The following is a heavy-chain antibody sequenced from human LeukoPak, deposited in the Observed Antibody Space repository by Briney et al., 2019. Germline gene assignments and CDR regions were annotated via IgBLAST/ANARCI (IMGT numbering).Heavy chain of an antibody. D-gene: IGHD6-19*01. CDR2: IYPGDFDN. CDR3: ARLGGGASGWYGGRGDFDY. Sequence: GESLKISCKGSGYGFTTNWIGWVRQTPGKGLEWMGIIYPGDFDNRYSPSFQGHVTISVDNSISTAYLQWSSLRASDTAMYYCARLGGGASGWYGGRGDFDYWGQGTLVTVS. J-gene: IGHJ4*02. CDR1: GYGFTTNW. V-gene: IGHV5-51*01.